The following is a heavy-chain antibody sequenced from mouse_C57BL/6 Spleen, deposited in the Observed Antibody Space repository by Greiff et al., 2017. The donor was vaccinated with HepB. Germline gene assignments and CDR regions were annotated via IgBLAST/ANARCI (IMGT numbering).Heavy chain of an antibody. J-gene: IGHJ3*01. CDR3: ARGIDSSGYPFAY. D-gene: IGHD3-2*02. Sequence: VQLQQSGAELVKPGASVKISCKASGYAFSSYWMNWVKQRPGKGLEGIGQIYPGDGDTNYNGKFKGKATLTADKSSSTAYMQLSSLTSEDSAVYFCARGIDSSGYPFAYWGQGTLVTVSA. CDR1: GYAFSSYW. V-gene: IGHV1-80*01. CDR2: IYPGDGDT.